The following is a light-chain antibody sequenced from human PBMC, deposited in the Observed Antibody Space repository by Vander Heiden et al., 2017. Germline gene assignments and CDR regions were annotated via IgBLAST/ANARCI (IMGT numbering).Light chain of an antibody. CDR1: QSVGSN. Sequence: EVVMTQSPATLSVSPGERATLSCRASQSVGSNLLWYQRKPGQAPRLLISSASTRGTGIPARFSGSGSGTEFTLTISSLQSEDFAVYYCQQYNNWPWTFGQGTKVEIK. J-gene: IGKJ1*01. V-gene: IGKV3-15*01. CDR3: QQYNNWPWT. CDR2: SAS.